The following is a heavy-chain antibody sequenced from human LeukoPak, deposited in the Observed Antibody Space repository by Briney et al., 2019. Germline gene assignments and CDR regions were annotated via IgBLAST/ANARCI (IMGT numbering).Heavy chain of an antibody. CDR2: ISHDGSHV. D-gene: IGHD1-26*01. CDR1: GFTFRSYG. J-gene: IGHJ4*02. CDR3: ARAGALMEQIVVVTLDC. Sequence: GRSLRLSCAASGFTFRSYGLHWVRQAPGRGLEWVAVISHDGSHVYYADSVKGRFSISRDNSKNTLFLQINSLKTEDTAVYFCARAGALMEQIVVVTLDCWGQGTLVTVSS. V-gene: IGHV3-30*03.